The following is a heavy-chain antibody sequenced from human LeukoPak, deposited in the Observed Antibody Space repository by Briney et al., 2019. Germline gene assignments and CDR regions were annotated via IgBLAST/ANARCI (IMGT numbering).Heavy chain of an antibody. Sequence: GGSLRLSCAASGFTFADYAMHWVRQAPGKGPEWVSLITWDGGTTYYADSVKGRFTISRDNSENSLYLQMTSLRAEDTAFYYCAKAYYYDNSGFYDWGQGTLVTVSS. D-gene: IGHD3-22*01. V-gene: IGHV3-43D*03. CDR1: GFTFADYA. CDR3: AKAYYYDNSGFYD. CDR2: ITWDGGTT. J-gene: IGHJ4*02.